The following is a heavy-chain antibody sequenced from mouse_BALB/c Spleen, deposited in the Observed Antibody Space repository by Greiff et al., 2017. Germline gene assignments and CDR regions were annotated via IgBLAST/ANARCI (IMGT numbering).Heavy chain of an antibody. Sequence: DVMLVESGGGLVQPGGSLKLSCAASGFTFSSYTMSWVRQTPEKRLEWVAYISNGGGSTYYPDTVKGRFTISRDNAKNTLYLQMSSLKSEDTAMYYCARHEFTTAPLFAYWGQGTLVTVSA. CDR3: ARHEFTTAPLFAY. CDR1: GFTFSSYT. D-gene: IGHD1-2*01. V-gene: IGHV5-12-2*01. CDR2: ISNGGGST. J-gene: IGHJ3*01.